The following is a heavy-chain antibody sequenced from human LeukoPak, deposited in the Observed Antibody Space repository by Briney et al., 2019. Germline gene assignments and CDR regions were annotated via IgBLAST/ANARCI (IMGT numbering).Heavy chain of an antibody. CDR2: MYYSGDT. Sequence: PSETLSLTCAVSGGSISSGPYYWGWIRQPPGKGLEWIGSMYYSGDTYYKPSLQSRVTISGDPSKNQFSLRLSSVTAAETAVYYCARLRATLTVVVTLFDSWGQGTLVTVSS. V-gene: IGHV4-39*01. CDR1: GGSISSGPYY. J-gene: IGHJ4*02. CDR3: ARLRATLTVVVTLFDS. D-gene: IGHD3-22*01.